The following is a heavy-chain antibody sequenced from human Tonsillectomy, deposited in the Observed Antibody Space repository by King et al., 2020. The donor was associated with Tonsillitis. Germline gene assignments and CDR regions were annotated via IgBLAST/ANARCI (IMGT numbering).Heavy chain of an antibody. D-gene: IGHD4-23*01. CDR2: IFSNDEK. J-gene: IGHJ4*02. V-gene: IGHV2-26*01. Sequence: VTLKESGPVLVKPTETLTLTCRVSGFSLSNARMGVTWIRQPPGKALEWRAHIFSNDEKSYITSLKNRLTISKDTSRSQVGLTMTNMDPVDTATYYCARIIHDYGGKYYFDHWGQGTLVTVSS. CDR1: GFSLSNARMG. CDR3: ARIIHDYGGKYYFDH.